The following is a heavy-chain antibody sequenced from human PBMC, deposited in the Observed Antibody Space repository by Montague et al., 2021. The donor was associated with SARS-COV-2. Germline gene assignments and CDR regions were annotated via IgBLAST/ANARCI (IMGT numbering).Heavy chain of an antibody. CDR1: GDSVSSNIAT. J-gene: IGHJ4*02. D-gene: IGHD2-2*01. V-gene: IGHV6-1*01. CDR3: ARIPVGSKYYFDF. CDR2: TYYRSKWYN. Sequence: CAISGDSVSSNIATWNWIRQSQSRGLEWLGRTYYRSKWYNDYAESVKSRTTIDPDTSKHQFSLHLNSVTPEDTAVYYCARIPVGSKYYFDFWGQGTLVTVSS.